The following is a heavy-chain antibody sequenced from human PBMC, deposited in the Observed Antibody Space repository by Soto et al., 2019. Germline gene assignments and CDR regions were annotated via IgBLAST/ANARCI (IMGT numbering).Heavy chain of an antibody. V-gene: IGHV3-30*18. D-gene: IGHD1-1*01. J-gene: IGHJ4*02. CDR2: TSYDGSTT. Sequence: PGGSLRLSCAASGFTFNNYGMHWVRQAPGKGLEWVAITSYDGSTTYYADSVKGRFTISRDNSKNTLYLQMNSLRVEDTAVYYCAKGGLLTIMYYFDYWGQGPPVTVSS. CDR3: AKGGLLTIMYYFDY. CDR1: GFTFNNYG.